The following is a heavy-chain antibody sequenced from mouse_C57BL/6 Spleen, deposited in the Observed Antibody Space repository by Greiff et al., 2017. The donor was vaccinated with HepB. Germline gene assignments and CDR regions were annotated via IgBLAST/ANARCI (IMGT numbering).Heavy chain of an antibody. CDR2: IDPSDSYT. CDR1: GYTFTSYW. J-gene: IGHJ2*01. Sequence: QVQLQQSGAELVKPGASVKLSCKASGYTFTSYWMQWVKQRPGQGLEWIGEIDPSDSYTNYNQKFKGKATLTVDTSSSTAYMQLISLTSEDSAVYYCARTGRGYFDYWGQGTTLTVSS. CDR3: ARTGRGYFDY. D-gene: IGHD4-1*01. V-gene: IGHV1-50*01.